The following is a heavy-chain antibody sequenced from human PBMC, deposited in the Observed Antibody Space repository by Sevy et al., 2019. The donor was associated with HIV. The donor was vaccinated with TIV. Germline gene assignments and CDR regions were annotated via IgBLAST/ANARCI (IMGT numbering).Heavy chain of an antibody. CDR3: THIRTSIAARRVFDY. J-gene: IGHJ4*02. Sequence: GESLKISCAASGFTFSNAWMSWVRQAPGKGLEWVGRIKSKTDGGTTDYAAPVKGRFTISRDDSKNTLYLQMNSLKTEDTAVYYCTHIRTSIAARRVFDYWGQGTLVTVSS. D-gene: IGHD6-6*01. CDR2: IKSKTDGGTT. CDR1: GFTFSNAW. V-gene: IGHV3-15*01.